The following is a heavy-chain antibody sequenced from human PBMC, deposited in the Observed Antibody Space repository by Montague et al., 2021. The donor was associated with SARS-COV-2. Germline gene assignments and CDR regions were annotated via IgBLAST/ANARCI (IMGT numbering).Heavy chain of an antibody. Sequence: LRLSCAASGFTFSSYAMHWVRQAPGKGLEWVAVISYDGSNKYYADSVKGRFTISRDNSKNTLYLQMNSLRAEDTAVYYCATSLLWFGELFAWGQGTLVTVSS. D-gene: IGHD3-10*01. V-gene: IGHV3-30-3*01. CDR2: ISYDGSNK. CDR1: GFTFSSYA. J-gene: IGHJ5*02. CDR3: ATSLLWFGELFA.